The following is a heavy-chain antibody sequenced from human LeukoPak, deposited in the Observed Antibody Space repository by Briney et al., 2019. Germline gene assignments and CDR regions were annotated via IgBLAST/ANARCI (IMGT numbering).Heavy chain of an antibody. CDR2: IYSGGST. D-gene: IGHD3-9*01. CDR1: GFTLSSNY. Sequence: GGSLRLSCADSGFTLSSNYMRWVRQAPGKGLEWVSVIYSGGSTNYTDSVKGRFTISRDHSKNTLYLQMNSLRAEDTAVYYCARDRLHYDSLTGYPAYWGQGTLVTVSS. V-gene: IGHV3-66*01. CDR3: ARDRLHYDSLTGYPAY. J-gene: IGHJ4*02.